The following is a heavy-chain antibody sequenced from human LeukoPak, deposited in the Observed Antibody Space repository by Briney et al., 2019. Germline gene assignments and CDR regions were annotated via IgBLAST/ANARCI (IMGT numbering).Heavy chain of an antibody. Sequence: PSETLSLTCTVSGASISSYYWSWIRQPPGKGLEWIGYIYYSGSTNYNPSLKSRVPISVDTSKNQFSLKLSSVTAADTAVYYCARVRPSGSYFDFDYWGQGTLVTVAS. CDR2: IYYSGST. CDR1: GASISSYY. D-gene: IGHD1-26*01. J-gene: IGHJ4*02. V-gene: IGHV4-59*01. CDR3: ARVRPSGSYFDFDY.